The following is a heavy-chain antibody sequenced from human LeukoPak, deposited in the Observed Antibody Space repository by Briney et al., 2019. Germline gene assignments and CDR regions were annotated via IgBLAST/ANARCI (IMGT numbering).Heavy chain of an antibody. CDR1: GFTVSSNY. CDR3: ARDGQGEHRYCSGGSCYSDYYDGMDV. J-gene: IGHJ6*02. CDR2: IYSGGST. D-gene: IGHD2-15*01. V-gene: IGHV3-53*04. Sequence: GGSLRLSCAASGFTVSSNYMSWVRQAPGKGLEWVSVIYSGGSTYYADSVKGRFTISRHNSKNTLYLQTNSLRAEDTAVYYCARDGQGEHRYCSGGSCYSDYYDGMDVWGQGTTVTVSS.